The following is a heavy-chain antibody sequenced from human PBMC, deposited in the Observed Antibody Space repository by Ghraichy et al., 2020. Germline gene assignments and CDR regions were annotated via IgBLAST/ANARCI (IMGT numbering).Heavy chain of an antibody. V-gene: IGHV3-21*01. D-gene: IGHD3-22*01. CDR2: ISSSSSYI. CDR1: GFTFSSYS. CDR3: ARDSSDSSGYYTP. J-gene: IGHJ4*02. Sequence: GGSLRLSCAASGFTFSSYSMNWVRQAPGKGLEWVSSISSSSSYIYYADSVKGRFTISRDNAKNSLYLQMNSLRAEDTAVYYCARDSSDSSGYYTPWGQGTLVTVSS.